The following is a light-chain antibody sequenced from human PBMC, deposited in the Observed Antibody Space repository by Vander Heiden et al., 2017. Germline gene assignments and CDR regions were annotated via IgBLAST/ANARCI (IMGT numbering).Light chain of an antibody. J-gene: IGLJ2*01. V-gene: IGLV4-69*01. CDR2: LNSDGSH. CDR3: QAWGTGMGV. Sequence: QLVLTQSPSASASLGASVKLTCTLSSGHSSYPIAWHQQQPEKGPRYLMKLNSDGSHRKGDWIPDRFSGSSSGAERYLTISSLQSEDEADYYCQAWGTGMGVFGGGTKLTVL. CDR1: SGHSSYP.